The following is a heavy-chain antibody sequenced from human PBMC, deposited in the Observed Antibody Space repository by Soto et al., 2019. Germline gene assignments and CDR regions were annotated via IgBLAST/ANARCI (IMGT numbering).Heavy chain of an antibody. CDR3: ARGDRGAFDL. CDR1: GFTFSYYW. Sequence: EVQLVESGGGLVRPGGSLRLSCAASGFTFSYYWMHWVRQAPGKGLVWVSRIHSDGSSTTYADFVKGRFIISRDNARNTVDLQMNSVRVEDTAVYYCARGDRGAFDLWGMGTVGSVSS. J-gene: IGHJ3*01. D-gene: IGHD1-26*01. CDR2: IHSDGSST. V-gene: IGHV3-74*01.